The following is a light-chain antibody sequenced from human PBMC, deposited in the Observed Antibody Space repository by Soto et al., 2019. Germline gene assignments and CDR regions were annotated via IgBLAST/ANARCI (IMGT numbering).Light chain of an antibody. CDR3: LSYTSANTRV. Sequence: QSALTQPASVSGSPGQSITISCTGSSSDIGTYNFVSWYQHYPGTAPKLVIYEGTRRPPEVSNRFSGSKSGSTASLTISGLQPEDEADYYCLSYTSANTRVFGGGTKLTVL. V-gene: IGLV2-14*02. CDR2: EGT. CDR1: SSDIGTYNF. J-gene: IGLJ3*02.